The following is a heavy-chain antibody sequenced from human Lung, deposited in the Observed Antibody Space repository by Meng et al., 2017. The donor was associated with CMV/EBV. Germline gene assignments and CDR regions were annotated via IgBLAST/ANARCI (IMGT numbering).Heavy chain of an antibody. D-gene: IGHD3-10*01. J-gene: IGHJ3*01. CDR2: IYYSGKT. Sequence: SETLSLTCSVSGDSTTMTNYYWGWIRQPPGGGLEWIATIYYSGKTYYNPSLKSRVTISLDTSKSQFSLRLQSVTAADRAVYYCAREKYLRFAEFPPNAFDLWGQGTMVXVSS. CDR3: AREKYLRFAEFPPNAFDL. CDR1: GDSTTMTNYY. V-gene: IGHV4-39*07.